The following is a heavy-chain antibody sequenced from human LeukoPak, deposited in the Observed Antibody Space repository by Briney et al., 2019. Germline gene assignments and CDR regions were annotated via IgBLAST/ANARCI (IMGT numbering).Heavy chain of an antibody. V-gene: IGHV3-23*01. Sequence: GGSLRLSCAASGFTFSNHGMNWVRQAPGKGLEWVSGISPSGDITYYADSVKGRFTISRDNSKNTLFLEVISLTAEDTAVYYCAKDDAWLRFGEWSQGTLVTVSS. D-gene: IGHD3-10*01. CDR3: AKDDAWLRFGE. CDR1: GFTFSNHG. J-gene: IGHJ4*02. CDR2: ISPSGDIT.